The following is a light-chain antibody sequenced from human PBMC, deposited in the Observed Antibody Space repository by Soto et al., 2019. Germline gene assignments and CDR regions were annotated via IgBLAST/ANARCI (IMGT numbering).Light chain of an antibody. Sequence: QSALTQPASVSGSLGQSITISCTGSSSDVGGDNFVCWYQQYPGKAPKLMIYDVSYRPSGVSDRFSGSKSGNTASLTISGLQAEDEADFYCTSYRSDNTVVFGTGTKLTVL. V-gene: IGLV2-14*01. CDR1: SSDVGGDNF. J-gene: IGLJ1*01. CDR2: DVS. CDR3: TSYRSDNTVV.